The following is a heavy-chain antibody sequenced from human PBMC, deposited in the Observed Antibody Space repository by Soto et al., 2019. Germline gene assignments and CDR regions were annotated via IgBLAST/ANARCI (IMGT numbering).Heavy chain of an antibody. CDR1: GGTFSSYA. V-gene: IGHV1-69*13. CDR2: IIPIFGTA. Sequence: GASVKVSCKASGGTFSSYAISWVRQAPGQGLEWMGGIIPIFGTANYAQKFQGRVTITADESTSTAYMELSSLRSEDTAVYYCASPLSYYYDSSGYYPVKRSYYYYGMDVWGQGTTVTVSS. J-gene: IGHJ6*02. D-gene: IGHD3-22*01. CDR3: ASPLSYYYDSSGYYPVKRSYYYYGMDV.